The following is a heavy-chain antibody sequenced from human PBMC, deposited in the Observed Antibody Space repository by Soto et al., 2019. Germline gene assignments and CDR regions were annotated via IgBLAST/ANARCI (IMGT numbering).Heavy chain of an antibody. Sequence: ASVKVSGKASGYTFTNNVIHWLRQAPGQTLEWMGWIHTAKGNTKYSQKFEARVTLTRDTAASTAYMELNSLRSDDTAVYYCAGDPVWTYTWNYARLMYLDPWGDGTLVTVSP. D-gene: IGHD1-7*01. CDR3: AGDPVWTYTWNYARLMYLDP. CDR2: IHTAKGNT. V-gene: IGHV1-3*04. J-gene: IGHJ5*02. CDR1: GYTFTNNV.